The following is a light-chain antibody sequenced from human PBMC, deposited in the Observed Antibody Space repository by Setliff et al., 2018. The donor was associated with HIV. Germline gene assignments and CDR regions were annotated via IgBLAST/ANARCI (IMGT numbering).Light chain of an antibody. V-gene: IGLV2-14*03. J-gene: IGLJ1*01. CDR3: SSYTSSGTPCV. CDR1: STHLTDHHF. Sequence: QSVLTQPASVSGSPGQSITISCTGTSTHLTDHHFVSWYQKLPAKTPKLIIYDTNNRPSGVSDRFSASKSAYTASLTISGLHAGDEADYYCSSYTSSGTPCVVGTGTKVTV. CDR2: DTN.